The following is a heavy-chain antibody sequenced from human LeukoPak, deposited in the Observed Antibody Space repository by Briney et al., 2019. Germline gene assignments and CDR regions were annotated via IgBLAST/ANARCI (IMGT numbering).Heavy chain of an antibody. CDR1: GFTFGSYA. CDR3: ARGVVATGRDY. J-gene: IGHJ4*02. D-gene: IGHD5-12*01. V-gene: IGHV3-30-3*01. Sequence: GGSLRLSCAASGFTFGSYAMHWVRQAPGKGLEWVAVISYDSSKKYYADSVEGRFTILRDNSKNTLYLQMNSLRAEDTAVYYCARGVVATGRDYRGQGTLVTVSS. CDR2: ISYDSSKK.